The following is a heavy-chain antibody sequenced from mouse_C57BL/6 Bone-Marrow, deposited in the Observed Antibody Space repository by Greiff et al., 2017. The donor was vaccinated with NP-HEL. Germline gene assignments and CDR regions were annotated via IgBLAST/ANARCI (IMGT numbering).Heavy chain of an antibody. J-gene: IGHJ2*01. CDR1: GYTFPDYN. CDR2: INPNNGGT. CDR3: ARSPLYYDYDGVYYFDY. V-gene: IGHV1-22*01. Sequence: VQLQQSGPELVKPGASVKMSCKASGYTFPDYNMHWVKPSHGKSLEWIGYINPNNGGTSYNQKFHGKATLTVNKSSSTAYMELRSLTSEDSAVYYCARSPLYYDYDGVYYFDYWGQGTTLTVSS. D-gene: IGHD2-4*01.